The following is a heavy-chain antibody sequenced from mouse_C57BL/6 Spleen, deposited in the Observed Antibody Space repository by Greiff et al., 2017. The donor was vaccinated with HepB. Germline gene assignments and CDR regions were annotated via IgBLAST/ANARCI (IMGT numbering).Heavy chain of an antibody. CDR1: GFSLTSYG. Sequence: VKLVESGPGLVAPSQSLSITCTVSGFSLTSYGVSWVRQPPGKGLEWRGVIWGDGSTNYHSALISRLSISKDNSKSQVFLKLNSLQTDDTATYYCANGDGSIAMDYWGQGTSGTGSS. D-gene: IGHD1-1*01. CDR2: IWGDGST. CDR3: ANGDGSIAMDY. V-gene: IGHV2-3*01. J-gene: IGHJ4*01.